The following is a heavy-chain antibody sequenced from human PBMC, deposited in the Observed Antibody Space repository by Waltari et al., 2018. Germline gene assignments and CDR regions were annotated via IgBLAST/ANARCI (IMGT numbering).Heavy chain of an antibody. V-gene: IGHV3-53*01. D-gene: IGHD5-12*01. CDR3: ARGRSGYDYRDFDY. J-gene: IGHJ4*02. CDR1: NY. CDR2: IYSGGST. Sequence: NYMSWVRQAPGKGLEWVSVIYSGGSTYYADSVKGRFTISRDNSKNTLYLQMNSLRAEDTAVYYCARGRSGYDYRDFDYWGQGTLVTVSS.